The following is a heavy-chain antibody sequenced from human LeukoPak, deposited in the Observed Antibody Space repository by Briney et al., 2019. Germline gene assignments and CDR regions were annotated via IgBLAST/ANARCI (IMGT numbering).Heavy chain of an antibody. V-gene: IGHV4-34*01. D-gene: IGHD3-3*01. Sequence: SETLSLTCAVYGGSLSGYYWSWIRQPPGQGLEWMGESNHSGSTNYNQSLKSRLTISVDTSKNQFSLKLSSVTAADTAVYYSARGKRVYDFCSGYRPFDYWGQGTLVTVSS. CDR2: SNHSGST. CDR3: ARGKRVYDFCSGYRPFDY. J-gene: IGHJ4*02. CDR1: GGSLSGYY.